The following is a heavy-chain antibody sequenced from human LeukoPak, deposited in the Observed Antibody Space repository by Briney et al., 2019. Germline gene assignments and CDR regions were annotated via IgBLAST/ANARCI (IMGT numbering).Heavy chain of an antibody. CDR2: ITDNGRKT. CDR3: AKITVATTPNY. J-gene: IGHJ4*02. Sequence: GGSLRLSCAASGLTFSSYAMNWVRRASGKGLEWVSGITDNGRKTYYVDSVKGRFSISRDNSKNTLYLQMSDLRAEDTAVYYCAKITVATTPNYWGQGTLVTVSS. CDR1: GLTFSSYA. D-gene: IGHD3-10*01. V-gene: IGHV3-23*01.